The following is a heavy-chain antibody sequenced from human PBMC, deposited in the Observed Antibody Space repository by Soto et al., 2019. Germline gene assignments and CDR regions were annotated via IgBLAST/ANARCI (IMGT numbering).Heavy chain of an antibody. J-gene: IGHJ3*02. D-gene: IGHD3-10*01. V-gene: IGHV4-59*11. CDR2: IYHTVNT. CDR1: GVSIGSHF. Sequence: SETLSLTCSVSGVSIGSHFWSWIRQAPGKGPELVGYIYHTVNTKYNPALKSRVTISMDTSTNQLSLPLSSVTAPDPAVYYCAGLQYPGVTALDIWGQGTMVTVSS. CDR3: AGLQYPGVTALDI.